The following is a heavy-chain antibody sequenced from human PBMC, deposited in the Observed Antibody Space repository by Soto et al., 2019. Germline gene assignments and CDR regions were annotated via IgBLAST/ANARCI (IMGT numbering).Heavy chain of an antibody. D-gene: IGHD2-15*01. CDR2: IGTAGDT. CDR3: ARGWSGSRAALPYCMDV. Sequence: GGSLRLSCAASGFTFSSYDMHWVRQATGKGLEWVSAIGTAGDTYYPGSVKGRFTISRENAKNSLYLQMNSLRAEDTAVYYCARGWSGSRAALPYCMDVWGKGTTVTVSS. J-gene: IGHJ6*04. CDR1: GFTFSSYD. V-gene: IGHV3-13*01.